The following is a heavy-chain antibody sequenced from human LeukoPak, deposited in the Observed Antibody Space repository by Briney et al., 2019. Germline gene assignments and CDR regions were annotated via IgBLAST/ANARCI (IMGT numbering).Heavy chain of an antibody. CDR1: GDSISSNKW. Sequence: PSETLSLTCTVSGDSISSNKWWSWVRRPPGKGLEWIGEIYHSGSTNYNPSLKSRVTISVDKSKNQFSLKLSSVTAADTAVYYCARNSYGQYNHYYYYMDVWGKGTTVTVAS. CDR3: ARNSYGQYNHYYYYMDV. V-gene: IGHV4-4*02. D-gene: IGHD5-18*01. CDR2: IYHSGST. J-gene: IGHJ6*03.